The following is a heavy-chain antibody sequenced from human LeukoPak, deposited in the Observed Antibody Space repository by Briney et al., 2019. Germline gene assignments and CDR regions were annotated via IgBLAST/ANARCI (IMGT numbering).Heavy chain of an antibody. Sequence: ASVKVSCKASGYTFTSYGISWVRQAPGQGLEWMGWISAYNGNTNYAQKLQGRVTMTTDTSTSTAYMELRSLRSEDTAVYYCASGVATKKGDAFDIWGQGTMVTVSS. CDR1: GYTFTSYG. V-gene: IGHV1-18*01. CDR2: ISAYNGNT. CDR3: ASGVATKKGDAFDI. D-gene: IGHD5-12*01. J-gene: IGHJ3*02.